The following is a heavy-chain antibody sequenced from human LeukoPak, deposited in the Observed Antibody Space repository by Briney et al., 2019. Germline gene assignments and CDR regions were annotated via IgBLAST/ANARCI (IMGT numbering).Heavy chain of an antibody. CDR3: ARRGLSAVVVMNDAFDI. Sequence: SETLSLTCTVSGGSISSSSYYWGWIRQPPGKGLEWIGSIYYSGSTYYNPSLKSRVTISVDTSKNQFSLKLSSVTAADAAVYYCARRGLSAVVVMNDAFDIWGQGTMVTVSS. V-gene: IGHV4-39*01. CDR1: GGSISSSSYY. J-gene: IGHJ3*02. D-gene: IGHD3-22*01. CDR2: IYYSGST.